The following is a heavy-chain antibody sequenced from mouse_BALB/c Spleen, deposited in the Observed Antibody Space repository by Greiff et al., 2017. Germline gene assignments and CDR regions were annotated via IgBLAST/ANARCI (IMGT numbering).Heavy chain of an antibody. D-gene: IGHD2-10*01. J-gene: IGHJ4*01. CDR2: IYPGNSDT. Sequence: DVQLQESGTVLARPGASVKMSCKASGYSFTSYWMHWVKQRPGQGLEWIGAIYPGNSDTSYNQKFKGKAKLTAVTSASTAYMELSSLTNEDSAVYYCTSPYYGNYYAMDYWGQGTSVTVSS. V-gene: IGHV1-5*01. CDR3: TSPYYGNYYAMDY. CDR1: GYSFTSYW.